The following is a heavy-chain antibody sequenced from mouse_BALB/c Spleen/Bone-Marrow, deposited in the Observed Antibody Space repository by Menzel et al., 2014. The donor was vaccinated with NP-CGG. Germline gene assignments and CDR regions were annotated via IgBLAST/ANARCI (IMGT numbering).Heavy chain of an antibody. CDR1: GFTFSSYG. D-gene: IGHD2-4*01. CDR2: ISSGGSYT. Sequence: EVKLMESGGDLVKPVGSLKLSCAASGFTFSSYGMSWVRQTPDKRLERVATISSGGSYTYYPDSVKGRFTISRDNAKNTLCLQMSSLKSEDTAMYYCAKHDYDEENFDYWGQGTTLTVSS. J-gene: IGHJ2*01. CDR3: AKHDYDEENFDY. V-gene: IGHV5-6*01.